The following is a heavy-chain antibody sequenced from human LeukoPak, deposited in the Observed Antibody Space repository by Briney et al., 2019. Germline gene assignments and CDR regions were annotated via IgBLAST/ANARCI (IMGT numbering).Heavy chain of an antibody. CDR3: ARDLYYYGSGLTSNYYYYYMDV. CDR2: INPNSGGT. V-gene: IGHV1-2*02. J-gene: IGHJ6*03. D-gene: IGHD3-10*01. CDR1: GYTFTGYY. Sequence: ASVKVSCKASGYTFTGYYMHWVRQAPGQGLEWMGWINPNSGGTNYAQKFQGRVTMTRDTSISTAYMELSRLRSDDTAVYYCARDLYYYGSGLTSNYYYYYMDVWGKGTTVTVSS.